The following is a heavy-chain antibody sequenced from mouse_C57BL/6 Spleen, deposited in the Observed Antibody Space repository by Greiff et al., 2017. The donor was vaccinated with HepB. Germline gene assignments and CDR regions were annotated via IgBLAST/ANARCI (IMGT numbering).Heavy chain of an antibody. Sequence: EVKLMESGGGLVKPGGSLKLSCAASGFTFSSYTMSWVRQTPEKRLEWVATISGGGGNTYYPDSVKGRFTISRDNAKNTLYLQMSSLRSEDTALYYCARHGYYSPWYFDVWGTGTTVTVSS. J-gene: IGHJ1*03. CDR3: ARHGYYSPWYFDV. V-gene: IGHV5-9*01. CDR1: GFTFSSYT. CDR2: ISGGGGNT. D-gene: IGHD2-3*01.